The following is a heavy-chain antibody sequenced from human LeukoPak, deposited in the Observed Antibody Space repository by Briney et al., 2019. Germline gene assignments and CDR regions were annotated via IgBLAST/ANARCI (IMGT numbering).Heavy chain of an antibody. CDR2: IKQDGSVQ. V-gene: IGHV3-7*01. CDR1: GFTFGDYA. J-gene: IGHJ4*02. D-gene: IGHD3-10*01. CDR3: ARNRAAPEN. Sequence: GGSLRLSCAASGFTFGDYAMHWVRQPPGKGLEWVASIKQDGSVQHYVDSVRGRFAISRDNAKNALYLQMNSLRDEDTAMYYCARNRAAPENWGQGTLVTVSS.